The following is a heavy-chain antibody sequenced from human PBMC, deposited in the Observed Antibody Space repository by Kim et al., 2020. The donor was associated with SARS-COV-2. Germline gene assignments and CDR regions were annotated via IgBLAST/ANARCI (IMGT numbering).Heavy chain of an antibody. Sequence: GGSLRLSCAASGFTFSSYWMSWVRQAPGKGLEWVANIKQDGSEKYYVDSVKGRFTISRDNAKNSLYLQMNSLRAEDTAVYYCASEDVDTAMGGDYYYYGMDVWGQGTTVTVSS. CDR3: ASEDVDTAMGGDYYYYGMDV. V-gene: IGHV3-7*03. CDR1: GFTFSSYW. CDR2: IKQDGSEK. J-gene: IGHJ6*02. D-gene: IGHD5-18*01.